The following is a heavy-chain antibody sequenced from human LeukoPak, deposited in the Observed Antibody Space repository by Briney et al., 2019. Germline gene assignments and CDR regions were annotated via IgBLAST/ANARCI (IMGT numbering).Heavy chain of an antibody. CDR3: AKDLWDIVVVPAAGDAFDI. CDR1: GFTFSSYG. CDR2: IRYDGSNK. Sequence: GWSVRLSHAASGFTFSSYGMHWLRQAPGKGLEGVAFIRYDGSNKYYADSVKGRFSISRDNSKNTLYLQMNSLRAEDTAVYYCAKDLWDIVVVPAAGDAFDIWGQGTMVTVSS. J-gene: IGHJ3*02. V-gene: IGHV3-30*02. D-gene: IGHD2-2*01.